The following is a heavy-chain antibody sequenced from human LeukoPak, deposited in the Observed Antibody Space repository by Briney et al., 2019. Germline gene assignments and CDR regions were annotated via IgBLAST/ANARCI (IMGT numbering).Heavy chain of an antibody. CDR3: ARSQDIIAVPAALPVR. Sequence: SQTLSLTCTVSGGSISSGGYYWSWIRQHLGKGLEWIGYIYYSGSTYYNPSLKSRVTISVDTSKNQFSLNLSSVTAADTAVYYCARSQDIIAVPAALPVRWGQGTLVTVSS. V-gene: IGHV4-31*03. D-gene: IGHD2-2*01. J-gene: IGHJ4*02. CDR2: IYYSGST. CDR1: GGSISSGGYY.